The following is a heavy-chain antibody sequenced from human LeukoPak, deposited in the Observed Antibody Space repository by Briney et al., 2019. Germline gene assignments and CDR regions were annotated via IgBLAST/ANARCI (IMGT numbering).Heavy chain of an antibody. V-gene: IGHV3-30*02. D-gene: IGHD3-22*01. J-gene: IGHJ6*03. CDR1: GFTFSSYG. CDR2: IRYDGSNK. Sequence: GGSLRLSCAASGFTFSSYGMHWVRQAPGKGLEWVAFIRYDGSNKYYADSVKGRFTISRDNSKNTLYLQMNSLRAEDTAVYYCAKDLNASPHYYDSSGYYFRHYYYYMDVWGKGTTVTVSS. CDR3: AKDLNASPHYYDSSGYYFRHYYYYMDV.